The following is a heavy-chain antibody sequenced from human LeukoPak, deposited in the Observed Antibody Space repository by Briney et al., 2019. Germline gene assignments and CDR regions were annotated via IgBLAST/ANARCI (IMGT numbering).Heavy chain of an antibody. D-gene: IGHD2-2*01. Sequence: PGGSLRLSCAASGFTFSSYAMHWVRQAPGKGLEWVAVISYDGSNKYYADSVKGRFTISRDNAKNSLYLQMNSLRAEDTAVYYCARDTLYCSNTSCPPGYWGQGTLVTVSS. CDR1: GFTFSSYA. CDR3: ARDTLYCSNTSCPPGY. J-gene: IGHJ4*02. CDR2: ISYDGSNK. V-gene: IGHV3-30-3*01.